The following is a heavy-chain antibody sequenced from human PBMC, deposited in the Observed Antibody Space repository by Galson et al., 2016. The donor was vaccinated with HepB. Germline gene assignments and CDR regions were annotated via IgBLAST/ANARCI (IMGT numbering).Heavy chain of an antibody. CDR3: TRGKWEIRPSDI. V-gene: IGHV4-34*01. CDR1: GGSLRGYY. CDR2: INFTGNT. Sequence: SETLSLTCVVSGGSLRGYYWSYIRQPPGKGLEWIGEINFTGNTIYNPSLKSRVTISRDTSKNQFSLRLSSVTAADTAVYYCTRGKWEIRPSDIWGQGTMVTGSS. J-gene: IGHJ3*02. D-gene: IGHD1-26*01.